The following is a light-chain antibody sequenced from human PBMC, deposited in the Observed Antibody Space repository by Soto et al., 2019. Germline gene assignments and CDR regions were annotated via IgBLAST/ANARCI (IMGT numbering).Light chain of an antibody. V-gene: IGKV4-1*01. CDR2: WAS. Sequence: DIVMTQSPDSLAVSLGERATINCKSSQSVLYSSNNKNYLAWYQQKPGQPPKLLIYWASTRASGVPDRFSGSGSGADFTRTISSLQAEDVAAYYCQQYYSTPLTFGGGTKVEIK. CDR1: QSVLYSSNNKNY. CDR3: QQYYSTPLT. J-gene: IGKJ4*01.